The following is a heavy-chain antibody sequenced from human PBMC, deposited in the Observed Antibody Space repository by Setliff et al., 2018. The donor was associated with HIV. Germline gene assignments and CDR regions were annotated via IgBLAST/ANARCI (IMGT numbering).Heavy chain of an antibody. Sequence: SETLSLTCTVSGGSISSHYWSWIRQPPGKGLEWIGSIYYSGSTNYNPSLKSRVTISVDTSKNQFSLKLSSVTAADTAVYYCARDSGASETIRDAFDIWGQGTMVT. CDR3: ARDSGASETIRDAFDI. D-gene: IGHD7-27*01. V-gene: IGHV4-59*11. CDR1: GGSISSHY. CDR2: IYYSGST. J-gene: IGHJ3*02.